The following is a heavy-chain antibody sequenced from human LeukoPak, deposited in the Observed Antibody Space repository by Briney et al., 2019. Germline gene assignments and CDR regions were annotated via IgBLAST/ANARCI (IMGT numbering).Heavy chain of an antibody. CDR3: HLVGATYYFDY. CDR2: ISGSGGST. CDR1: GFTFSSYA. Sequence: GGSLRLSCAASGFTFSSYAMSWVRQAPGKGLEWVSAISGSGGSTYYADSVKGRFTISRDNSKNTLYLQMNSLRAEDTAVYSCHLVGATYYFDYWGQGTLVTVSS. D-gene: IGHD1-26*01. J-gene: IGHJ4*02. V-gene: IGHV3-23*01.